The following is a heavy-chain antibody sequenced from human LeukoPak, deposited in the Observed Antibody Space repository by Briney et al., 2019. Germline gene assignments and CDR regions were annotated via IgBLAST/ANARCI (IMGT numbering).Heavy chain of an antibody. CDR1: GGTFSGYH. Sequence: PSETLSLTCAVYGGTFSGYHWSWIRQPPGKGLEWIGRITDSGSTNYNPSLKSRVTVSMDTSKNQFSLKLKSLTAADTAMYYCARPTTVHTNYELQYWSQGTRVTVSS. J-gene: IGHJ4*02. CDR2: ITDSGST. V-gene: IGHV4-34*01. CDR3: ARPTTVHTNYELQY. D-gene: IGHD3-3*01.